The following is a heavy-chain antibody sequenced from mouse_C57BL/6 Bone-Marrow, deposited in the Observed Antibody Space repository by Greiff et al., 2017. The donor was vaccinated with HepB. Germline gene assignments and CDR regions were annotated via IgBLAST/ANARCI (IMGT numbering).Heavy chain of an antibody. Sequence: VQLKQSGAELVRPGASVKLSCTASGFNIKDDYMHWVKQRPEQGLEWIGWIDPENGDTEYASKFQGKATITADTSSNTAYLQLSSLTSEDTAVYYCTTNYCSSYGFYYWGQGTTLTVSS. J-gene: IGHJ2*01. D-gene: IGHD1-1*01. CDR1: GFNIKDDY. V-gene: IGHV14-4*01. CDR3: TTNYCSSYGFYY. CDR2: IDPENGDT.